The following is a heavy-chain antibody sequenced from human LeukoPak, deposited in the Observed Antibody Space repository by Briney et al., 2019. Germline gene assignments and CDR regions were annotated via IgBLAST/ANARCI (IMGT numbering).Heavy chain of an antibody. V-gene: IGHV1-2*04. CDR1: GYTFTGYY. D-gene: IGHD6-13*01. CDR2: INPNSGGT. CDR3: ARGRIAAAGFYYYYYGMDV. Sequence: ASVKVSCKASGYTFTGYYMHWVRQAPGQGLEWTGWINPNSGGTNYAQKFQGWVTMTRDTSISTAYMELSRLRSDDTAVYYCARGRIAAAGFYYYYYGMDVWGQGTTVTVSS. J-gene: IGHJ6*02.